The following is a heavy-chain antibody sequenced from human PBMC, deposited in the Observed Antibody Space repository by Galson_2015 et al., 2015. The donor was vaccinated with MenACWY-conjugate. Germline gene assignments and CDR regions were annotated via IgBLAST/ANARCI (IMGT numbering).Heavy chain of an antibody. J-gene: IGHJ6*02. CDR2: IKKDGIEK. V-gene: IGHV3-7*03. CDR1: GFTFRNYW. Sequence: SLRLSCAVSGFTFRNYWMTWVRQAPGKGLEWVASIKKDGIEKYYVDSVKGRFTISRDNTKNSMYLEMNSLRAEDTALYYCARGHYGMDVWGQGTTVTASS. CDR3: ARGHYGMDV.